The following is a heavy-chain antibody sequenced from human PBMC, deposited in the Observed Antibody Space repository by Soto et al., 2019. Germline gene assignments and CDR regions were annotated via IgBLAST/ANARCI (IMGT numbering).Heavy chain of an antibody. CDR3: ALYYDFWSGYYGHYFDY. CDR2: INAGNGNT. V-gene: IGHV1-3*01. D-gene: IGHD3-3*01. CDR1: GYTFTSYA. Sequence: QVQLVQSGAEVKKPGASVKVSCKASGYTFTSYAMHWVRQAPGQRLEWMGWINAGNGNTKYSQKFQGRVTITRDTSASTAYMELSSLRSEDTAVYYCALYYDFWSGYYGHYFDYWGQGTLVTVSS. J-gene: IGHJ4*02.